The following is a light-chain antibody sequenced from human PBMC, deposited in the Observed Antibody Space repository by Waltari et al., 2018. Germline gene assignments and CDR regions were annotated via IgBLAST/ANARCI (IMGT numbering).Light chain of an antibody. V-gene: IGKV1-39*01. CDR3: QQSYTTPRT. J-gene: IGKJ1*01. Sequence: DIQMTQSPSSLSASVGHRVTITCRESQSIGTYLNWYQHKPGQAPELLIYAASTLQGGVPSRFSGSGSETDVTLAISSLQREDFATYYCQQSYTTPRTFGQGTKVEIK. CDR2: AAS. CDR1: QSIGTY.